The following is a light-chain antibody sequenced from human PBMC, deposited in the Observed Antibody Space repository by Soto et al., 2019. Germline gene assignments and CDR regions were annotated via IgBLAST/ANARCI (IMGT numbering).Light chain of an antibody. V-gene: IGLV1-51*02. J-gene: IGLJ3*02. CDR1: SSNIGNNY. CDR3: GTWDSGLSAGGWV. CDR2: ENN. Sequence: QSVLTQPPSVSAAPGQKVTIACSGRSSNIGNNYVSWYQQVPGTAPKLLIYENNKRPSGIPDRFSGSKSGTSATLGITGLQTGDEADYYCGTWDSGLSAGGWVFGGGTQLTVL.